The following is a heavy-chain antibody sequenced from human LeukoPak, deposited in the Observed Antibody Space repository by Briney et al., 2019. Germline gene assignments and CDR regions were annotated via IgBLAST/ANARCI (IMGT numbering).Heavy chain of an antibody. V-gene: IGHV3-21*01. Sequence: GGSLRLSCAASGFSFRTYSMSWVRQAPGRGLEWVSSISPTSWTIYQADSVKGRFTVSRDNAENSVFLQMDSLRAEDEAVYYCTRDAGQFVDHDVFDFWGQGTMVTVSS. CDR1: GFSFRTYS. J-gene: IGHJ3*01. D-gene: IGHD3-10*01. CDR2: ISPTSWTI. CDR3: TRDAGQFVDHDVFDF.